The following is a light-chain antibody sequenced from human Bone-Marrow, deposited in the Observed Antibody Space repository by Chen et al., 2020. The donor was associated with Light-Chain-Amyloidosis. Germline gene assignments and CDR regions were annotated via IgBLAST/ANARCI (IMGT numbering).Light chain of an antibody. V-gene: IGLV6-57*01. Sequence: NFMLTQPHSVSQSPGKTVIISCTRSSGSIATNYLQWYQQRPGSSPTTVIYEDDQRPSGVPDRFSGSIDRSSNSASLTISGLKTEDEAGYYCQSYQGSSQGVFGGGTKLTVL. CDR1: SGSIATNY. CDR2: EDD. CDR3: QSYQGSSQGV. J-gene: IGLJ3*02.